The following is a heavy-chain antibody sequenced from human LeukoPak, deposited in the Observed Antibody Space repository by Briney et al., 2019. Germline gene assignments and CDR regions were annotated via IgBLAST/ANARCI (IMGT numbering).Heavy chain of an antibody. D-gene: IGHD3-10*01. CDR1: GGSISSGDYY. CDR2: IYYSGST. Sequence: SETLSLTCTVSGGSISSGDYYRSWIRQPPGKGLEWIGYIYYSGSTYYNPSLKSRVTISVDTSKNQFSLKLSSVTAADTAVYYCARGGGDTMVRGVIWNYWGQGTLVTVSS. CDR3: ARGGGDTMVRGVIWNY. J-gene: IGHJ4*02. V-gene: IGHV4-30-4*01.